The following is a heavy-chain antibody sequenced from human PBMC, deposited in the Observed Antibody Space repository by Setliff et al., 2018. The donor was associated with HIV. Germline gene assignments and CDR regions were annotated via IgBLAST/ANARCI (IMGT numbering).Heavy chain of an antibody. D-gene: IGHD2-2*01. V-gene: IGHV4-34*01. CDR1: GGSFSGYY. Sequence: SETLSLTCAVYGGSFSGYYWSWTRQPPGKGLEWIGEIHHSGITNYNPSLKSRVTISIDTSKNQFSLKLSSVTAADTAVYSCARATPFVVVPAAPNYYYYMDVWGKGTTVTVSS. CDR2: IHHSGIT. J-gene: IGHJ6*03. CDR3: ARATPFVVVPAAPNYYYYMDV.